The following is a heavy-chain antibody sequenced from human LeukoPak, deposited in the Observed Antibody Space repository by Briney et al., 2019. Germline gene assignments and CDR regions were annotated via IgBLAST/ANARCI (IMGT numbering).Heavy chain of an antibody. D-gene: IGHD6-13*01. CDR2: ISGGGSGT. Sequence: PGGSLRLSYAPSGFTFSSYAMSWVRQAPGKGLEWVAVISGGGSGTYYADSVKGRFTVSRDNSKNTLYLQMSSLRDKDTAVYYSGRDLTTLEHLGYYYGMDVWGQGTTVTVSS. CDR1: GFTFSSYA. J-gene: IGHJ6*02. CDR3: GRDLTTLEHLGYYYGMDV. V-gene: IGHV3-23*01.